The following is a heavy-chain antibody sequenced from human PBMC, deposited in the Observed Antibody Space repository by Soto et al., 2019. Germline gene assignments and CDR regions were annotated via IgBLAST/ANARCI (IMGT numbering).Heavy chain of an antibody. Sequence: PRLSCAASGFTFNTYGMHWVRQAPGKGLEWVAVISYDGSDKFYADSVKGRFTISRDNSKNALYLQMSSLRPEDTAIYYCAKSPNFYCSSPNCYKYYFDYWGQGTLVTVSS. CDR2: ISYDGSDK. D-gene: IGHD2-2*02. CDR1: GFTFNTYG. CDR3: AKSPNFYCSSPNCYKYYFDY. V-gene: IGHV3-30*18. J-gene: IGHJ4*02.